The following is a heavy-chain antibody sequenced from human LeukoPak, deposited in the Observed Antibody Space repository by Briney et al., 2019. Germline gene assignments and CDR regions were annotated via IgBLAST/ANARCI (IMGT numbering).Heavy chain of an antibody. CDR1: GFTFSSYW. V-gene: IGHV3-7*01. CDR3: AREYSSRWDLTTCYYYYGMDV. D-gene: IGHD6-13*01. CDR2: IKEDGSDK. Sequence: PGGSLRLSCAASGFTFSSYWMSWVRQAPGKGLEWVANIKEDGSDKKYVDSVKGRFTMSRDNAKNSLYLQMNSLRAEDTAVYYCAREYSSRWDLTTCYYYYGMDVWGQGTTVTVSS. J-gene: IGHJ6*02.